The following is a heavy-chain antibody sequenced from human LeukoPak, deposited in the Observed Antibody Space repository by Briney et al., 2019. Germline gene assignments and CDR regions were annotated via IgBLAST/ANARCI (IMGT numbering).Heavy chain of an antibody. CDR2: INPSGGST. CDR3: ARDSLWDGYNSPDAFDI. V-gene: IGHV1-46*01. CDR1: GYTFINYY. D-gene: IGHD5-24*01. J-gene: IGHJ3*02. Sequence: ASVKVSCKASGYTFINYYIHWVRQAPGQGLEWMGVINPSGGSTTYAQRFQGRVTMTRDTSTSTVYMELSSLTSEDTAGYYCARDSLWDGYNSPDAFDIWGQGTMVTVSS.